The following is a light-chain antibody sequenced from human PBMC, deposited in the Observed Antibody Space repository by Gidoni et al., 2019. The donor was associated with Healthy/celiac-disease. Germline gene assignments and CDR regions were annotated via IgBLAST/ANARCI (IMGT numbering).Light chain of an antibody. CDR3: MQALQTPLT. CDR2: LGS. Sequence: DIVMTQSPLSLHVTPVDPAFISCRSSQSLLHSNGYNYWDWYLQKPGQSPQLLIYLGSNRASGVPDRFSGSGSGTDFTLKISRVEAEDVGVYYCMQALQTPLTFGGGTKVEIK. V-gene: IGKV2-28*01. J-gene: IGKJ4*01. CDR1: QSLLHSNGYNY.